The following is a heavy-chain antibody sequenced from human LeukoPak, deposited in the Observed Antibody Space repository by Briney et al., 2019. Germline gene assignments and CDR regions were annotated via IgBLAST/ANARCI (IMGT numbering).Heavy chain of an antibody. V-gene: IGHV1-69*01. Sequence: GASVKVSCKASGGTFSSYAISWVRQAPGQGLEWMGGIIPIFGTANYAQKFQGRVTITADESTSTAYMELSSLRSEDTAVYYCARDAPPIQLWFDYWGQGTLVTVSS. CDR1: GGTFSSYA. CDR3: ARDAPPIQLWFDY. J-gene: IGHJ4*02. CDR2: IIPIFGTA. D-gene: IGHD5-18*01.